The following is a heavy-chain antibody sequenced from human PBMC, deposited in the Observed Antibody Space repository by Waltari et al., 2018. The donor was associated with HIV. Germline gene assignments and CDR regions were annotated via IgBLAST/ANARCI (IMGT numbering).Heavy chain of an antibody. J-gene: IGHJ5*01. CDR3: ARDGIGRYCSGTNCYSDS. Sequence: EVQLVESGGGLVKPGGSLRLSCAASGFAFSSYTMTWVRQAPGRGLEWVSSISSSTNQIYYADSVKGRFTISRDNAKNSLYLQIDGLKADDTAVYYCARDGIGRYCSGTNCYSDSWGQGTLVTVSS. CDR1: GFAFSSYT. CDR2: ISSSTNQI. V-gene: IGHV3-21*02. D-gene: IGHD2-2*01.